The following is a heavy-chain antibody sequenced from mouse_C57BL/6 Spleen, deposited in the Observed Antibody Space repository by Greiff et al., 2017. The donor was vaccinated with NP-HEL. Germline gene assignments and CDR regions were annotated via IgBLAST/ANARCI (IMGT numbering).Heavy chain of an antibody. V-gene: IGHV5-4*03. Sequence: DVMLVESGGGLVKPGGSLKLSCAASGFTFSSYAMSWVRQTPEKRLEWVATISDGGSYTYYPDNVKGRFTISRDNAKNNLYLQMSHLKSEDTAMYYCARGGGLLPFDYWGQGTTLTVSS. D-gene: IGHD2-1*01. CDR2: ISDGGSYT. CDR1: GFTFSSYA. CDR3: ARGGGLLPFDY. J-gene: IGHJ2*01.